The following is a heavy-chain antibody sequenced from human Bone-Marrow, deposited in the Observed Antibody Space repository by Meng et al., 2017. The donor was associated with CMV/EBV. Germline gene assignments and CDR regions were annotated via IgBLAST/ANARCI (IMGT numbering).Heavy chain of an antibody. D-gene: IGHD2-2*02. Sequence: GGSLRLSCAASGFTFSSYAMSWVRQAPGKGLEWVSVIYSGGSSTYYADSVKGRFTISRDNSKNTLYLQMNSLRAEDTAVYYCAKGRFAVVPAAINYWGQGTRVTFSS. CDR2: IYSGGSST. V-gene: IGHV3-23*03. J-gene: IGHJ4*02. CDR1: GFTFSSYA. CDR3: AKGRFAVVPAAINY.